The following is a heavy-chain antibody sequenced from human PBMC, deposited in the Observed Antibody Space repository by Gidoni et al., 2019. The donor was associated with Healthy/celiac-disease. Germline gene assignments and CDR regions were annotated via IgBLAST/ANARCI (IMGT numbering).Heavy chain of an antibody. V-gene: IGHV3-23*01. Sequence: EVQLLESGGGLVQPGGSLSLSCAAFGFPFRSYAMSWVRQAPGKGLEWVSAISGSGGSTYYADYVKGRFTISRDNSKNTRYLQMNSLRAEDTAVYYCAKGGRGFLEWLFNYWGQGTLVTVSS. CDR1: GFPFRSYA. CDR3: AKGGRGFLEWLFNY. CDR2: ISGSGGST. D-gene: IGHD3-3*01. J-gene: IGHJ4*02.